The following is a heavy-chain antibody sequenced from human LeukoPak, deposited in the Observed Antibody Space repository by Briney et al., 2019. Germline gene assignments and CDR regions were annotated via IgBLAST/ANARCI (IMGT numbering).Heavy chain of an antibody. D-gene: IGHD4-17*01. Sequence: GGSLRLSCAASGFTFSSYGMHWVRQAPGKGLEWVAVISYDGSNKYYADSVKGRFTISRDNSKNTLYLQMNSLRAEDTAVYYCARDNGDYGDYESWYFDLWGRGTLVTVSS. CDR2: ISYDGSNK. V-gene: IGHV3-30*03. CDR3: ARDNGDYGDYESWYFDL. CDR1: GFTFSSYG. J-gene: IGHJ2*01.